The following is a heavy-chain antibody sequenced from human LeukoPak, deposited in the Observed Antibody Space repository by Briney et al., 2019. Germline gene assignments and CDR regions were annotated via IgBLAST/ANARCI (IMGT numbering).Heavy chain of an antibody. Sequence: ASVKVSCKASGYTFTSYYMHWVRQAPGQGLEWMGIINPSGGSTSYAQKFQGRVTMTRDTSTSTVYMELSSPRSEDTAVYYCAREWEVGIVVVPAALLGAWGQGTLVTVSS. CDR1: GYTFTSYY. J-gene: IGHJ4*02. D-gene: IGHD2-2*03. CDR2: INPSGGST. V-gene: IGHV1-46*01. CDR3: AREWEVGIVVVPAALLGA.